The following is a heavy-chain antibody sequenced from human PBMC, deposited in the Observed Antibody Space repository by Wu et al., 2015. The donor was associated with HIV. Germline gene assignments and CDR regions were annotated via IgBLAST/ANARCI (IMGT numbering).Heavy chain of an antibody. CDR3: ATLIRYNLNDKADAFDF. CDR1: GNTLTDVS. Sequence: QVHLVQSGAEVKKPGASVKVSCKVSGNTLTDVSIHWVRQAPGKGLEWMGGSDPEDGETVYAQKFQGRVTLTEDTSTDTAYMELTRLRSEDTAVYYCATLIRYNLNDKADAFDFWGHGTMVTVSS. J-gene: IGHJ3*01. CDR2: SDPEDGET. V-gene: IGHV1-24*01. D-gene: IGHD1-1*01.